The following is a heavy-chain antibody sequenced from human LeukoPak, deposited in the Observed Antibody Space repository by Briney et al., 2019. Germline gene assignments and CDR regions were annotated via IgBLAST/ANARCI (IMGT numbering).Heavy chain of an antibody. CDR3: ARDRRLIEPCYMDV. V-gene: IGHV4-59*01. Sequence: SETLSLTCNVSGVSISNFYWSWIRQPPGKGLEWIGYIYYSGSTNYNPSIKSRVTMSVDTSKNQFSLKLNSVTAADTAVYYCARDRRLIEPCYMDVWGKGTTVTVSS. J-gene: IGHJ6*03. D-gene: IGHD5-12*01. CDR1: GVSISNFY. CDR2: IYYSGST.